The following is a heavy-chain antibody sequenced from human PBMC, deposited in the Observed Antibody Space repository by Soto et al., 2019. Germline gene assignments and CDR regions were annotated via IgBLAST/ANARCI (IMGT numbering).Heavy chain of an antibody. D-gene: IGHD1-20*01. V-gene: IGHV3-74*01. CDR1: GFSFSSYW. J-gene: IGHJ4*02. CDR3: ARDSTRLNWSPFDY. Sequence: PGGSLRLSCADSGFSFSSYWMHWVRQGPEKGLVWVARINTEGTSTNYADSVEGRFTISRDNAKNTLYLQMNSLRDEDTAVYYCARDSTRLNWSPFDYWGQGTLVTVSS. CDR2: INTEGTST.